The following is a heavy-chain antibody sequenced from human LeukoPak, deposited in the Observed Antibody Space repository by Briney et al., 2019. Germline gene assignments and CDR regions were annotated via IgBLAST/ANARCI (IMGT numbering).Heavy chain of an antibody. D-gene: IGHD3-10*01. J-gene: IGHJ4*02. CDR1: GGSMRNSY. CDR3: ARGLRGVAPWDY. CDR2: VYYGGST. V-gene: IGHV4-59*01. Sequence: PSETLSLTCTVSGGSMRNSYWSWIRQPPGKGLEWVGYVYYGGSTDYDPSLKSRVTISEDTSKNQVSLNMISVTTADTAVYYCARGLRGVAPWDYWGQGTLVTVSS.